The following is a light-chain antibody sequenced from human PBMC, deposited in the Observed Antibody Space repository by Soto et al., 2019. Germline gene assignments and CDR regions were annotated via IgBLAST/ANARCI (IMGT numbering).Light chain of an antibody. CDR3: QQSYTTPLT. V-gene: IGKV1-39*01. CDR2: AAS. Sequence: DIQMTQSPSSLSASVGDRVNITCRASQSIRLYVSWYQQKAGQAPELLIYAASLLQGGVPPRFSGSGSGTDFTLTISGLQRADFATYFCQQSYTTPLTFGGGTKVEI. CDR1: QSIRLY. J-gene: IGKJ4*01.